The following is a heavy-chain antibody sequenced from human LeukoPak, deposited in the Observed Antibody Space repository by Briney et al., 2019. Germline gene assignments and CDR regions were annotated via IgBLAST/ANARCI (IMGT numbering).Heavy chain of an antibody. Sequence: GASVKVSCKASGYTFTSYDINWLRQATGQGLEWMGWMNPNSGNTGYAQKFQGRVTITRNTSISTAYMELSSLRSEDTAVYYCARVYDTDAFDIWGQGTMVTVSS. D-gene: IGHD3-22*01. V-gene: IGHV1-8*03. CDR2: MNPNSGNT. J-gene: IGHJ3*02. CDR3: ARVYDTDAFDI. CDR1: GYTFTSYD.